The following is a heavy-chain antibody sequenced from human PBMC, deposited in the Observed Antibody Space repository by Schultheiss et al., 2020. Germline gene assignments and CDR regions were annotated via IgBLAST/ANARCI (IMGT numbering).Heavy chain of an antibody. CDR2: IKHDGSEK. CDR3: ARINVAVAGLDY. CDR1: GFISSSYW. J-gene: IGHJ4*02. D-gene: IGHD6-19*01. Sequence: GGSLRLSCAASGFISSSYWMSWVRQAPGKGLEWVANIKHDGSEKYYVDSVKGRFTVSRDNAKNSLYLQMNSLRAEDTAVYYCARINVAVAGLDYWGQGTL. V-gene: IGHV3-7*01.